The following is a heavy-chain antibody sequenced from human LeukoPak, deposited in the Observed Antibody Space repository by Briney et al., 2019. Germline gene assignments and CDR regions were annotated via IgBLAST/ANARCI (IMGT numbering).Heavy chain of an antibody. CDR1: GGSFSGYY. D-gene: IGHD5-18*01. CDR3: ARSRIQLCYDY. Sequence: SETLSLTCAVYGGSFSGYYWSWIRQPPGKGLEWIGEINHSGSTNYNPSLKSRVTISVDTSKNQFSLKLSSVTAADTAVYYCARSRIQLCYDYWGQGTLVTVSS. J-gene: IGHJ4*02. V-gene: IGHV4-34*01. CDR2: INHSGST.